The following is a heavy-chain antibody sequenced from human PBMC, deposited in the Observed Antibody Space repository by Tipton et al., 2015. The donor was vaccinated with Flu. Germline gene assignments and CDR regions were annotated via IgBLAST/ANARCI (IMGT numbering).Heavy chain of an antibody. Sequence: TLSLTCTVSGDSISSGTHYWSWIRPPAGKGLEWIGRIYNSGSTNYNPSLKTRVTISVDTSKKQFSLKLSSVTAADTAVYYCASSQYCTGGVCYSVFGYWGQGIVVTVSS. J-gene: IGHJ4*02. D-gene: IGHD2-8*02. V-gene: IGHV4-61*02. CDR1: GDSISSGTHY. CDR3: ASSQYCTGGVCYSVFGY. CDR2: IYNSGST.